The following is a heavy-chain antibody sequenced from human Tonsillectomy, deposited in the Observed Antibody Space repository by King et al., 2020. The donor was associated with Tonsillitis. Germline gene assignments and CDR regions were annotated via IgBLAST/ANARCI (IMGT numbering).Heavy chain of an antibody. V-gene: IGHV4-59*08. J-gene: IGHJ1*01. Sequence: VQLQESGPGLVKPSETLSLTCTVSGGSISSYYWSWIRQPPGKGLEWIGYIYYSGSTNYNPSLKSRVTISVDTSKNQFSLKLSSVTAADTAVYYCASAIAAAGTLEYFQHWGQGTLVTVSS. CDR2: IYYSGST. D-gene: IGHD6-13*01. CDR1: GGSISSYY. CDR3: ASAIAAAGTLEYFQH.